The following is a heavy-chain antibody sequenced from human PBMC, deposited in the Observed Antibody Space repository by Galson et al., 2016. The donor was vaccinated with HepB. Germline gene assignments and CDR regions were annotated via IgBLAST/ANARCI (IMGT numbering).Heavy chain of an antibody. CDR2: ISETSTYT. V-gene: IGHV3-11*06. Sequence: LSLTCSVSGGSISSYYWSWIRQPPGKGLEWLAYISETSTYTNYADSVKGRFTISRDNPKNSLCLQLNSLRAEDTAVYYCARDRALLGYYYGMDVWGQGTTVTVSS. CDR3: ARDRALLGYYYGMDV. CDR1: GGSISSYY. D-gene: IGHD3-22*01. J-gene: IGHJ6*02.